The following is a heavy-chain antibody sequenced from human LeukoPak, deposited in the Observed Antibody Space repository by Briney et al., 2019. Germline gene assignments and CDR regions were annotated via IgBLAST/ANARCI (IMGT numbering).Heavy chain of an antibody. Sequence: ASVKVSCKASGYTFTSYDINWVRQATGQGLEWMGWISAYNGNTNYAQKLQGRVTMTTDTSTSTAYMELRSLRSDDTAVYYCARDHYYGSGSYVGPWGQGTLVTVSS. J-gene: IGHJ5*02. CDR2: ISAYNGNT. CDR1: GYTFTSYD. D-gene: IGHD3-10*01. CDR3: ARDHYYGSGSYVGP. V-gene: IGHV1-18*01.